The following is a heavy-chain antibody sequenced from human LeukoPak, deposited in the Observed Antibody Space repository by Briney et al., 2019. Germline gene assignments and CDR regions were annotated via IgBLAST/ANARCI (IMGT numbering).Heavy chain of an antibody. CDR1: GFTFSSYA. V-gene: IGHV3-30-3*01. Sequence: PGGSLRLSCAASGFTFSSYAMHWVRQAPGKGLEWVAVISYDGSNKYYADSVKGRFTISRDNSKNTLYLQMNSLRAEDTAVYYCARDRGYSSGWYGENWFDPWGQGTLVTVSS. CDR2: ISYDGSNK. CDR3: ARDRGYSSGWYGENWFDP. J-gene: IGHJ5*02. D-gene: IGHD6-13*01.